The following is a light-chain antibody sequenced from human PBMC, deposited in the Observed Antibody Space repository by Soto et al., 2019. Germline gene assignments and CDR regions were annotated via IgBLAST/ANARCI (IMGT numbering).Light chain of an antibody. CDR3: AAWDDSLSAGV. J-gene: IGLJ3*02. V-gene: IGLV1-47*01. CDR2: WNN. Sequence: QSVLTQPPSASGAPGQRVTIPCSGSRSNIGTNFVYWYQQFPGTAPRLLIHWNNQRASGVPDRFSGSKSGTSASLAISGLRSEDEADYYCAAWDDSLSAGVFGGGTQLTVL. CDR1: RSNIGTNF.